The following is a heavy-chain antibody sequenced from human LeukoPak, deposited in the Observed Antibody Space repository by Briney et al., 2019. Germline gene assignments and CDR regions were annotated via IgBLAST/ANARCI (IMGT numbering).Heavy chain of an antibody. V-gene: IGHV4-34*01. J-gene: IGHJ4*02. CDR3: ARGAANYFDY. CDR2: INHSGST. CDR1: GGSFSGYY. Sequence: SETLSLTCAVYGGSFSGYYWSWIRQPPGKGLEWIGEINHSGSTNYSPSLKSRVTISVDTSKNQFSLKLSSVTAADTAVYYCARGAANYFDYWGQGTLVTVSS.